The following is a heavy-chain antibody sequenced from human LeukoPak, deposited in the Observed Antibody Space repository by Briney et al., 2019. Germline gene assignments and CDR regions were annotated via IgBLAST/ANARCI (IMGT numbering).Heavy chain of an antibody. D-gene: IGHD4-17*01. V-gene: IGHV1-69*05. CDR2: IIPIFGTA. J-gene: IGHJ2*01. Sequence: ASVKVSCKASGGTFSSYAISWVRQAPGQGLEWMGGIIPIFGTANYAQKFQGRVTITTDESTSTAYMELSSLRSDDTAVYYCARGWDYGDYSGYFDLWGRGTLVTVSS. CDR3: ARGWDYGDYSGYFDL. CDR1: GGTFSSYA.